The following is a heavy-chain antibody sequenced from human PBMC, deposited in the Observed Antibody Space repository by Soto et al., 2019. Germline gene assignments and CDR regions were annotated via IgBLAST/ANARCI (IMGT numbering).Heavy chain of an antibody. CDR3: ARDYYGVDV. CDR2: IGGSGGST. Sequence: GGSLRLSCAASGFTFDSYALSWVRQVPGKGLEWVSAIGGSGGSTFYVDSVKGRFTISRDTSKNTMYLQMNSLRAEDTAVYYCARDYYGVDVWGQGTTVTVSS. V-gene: IGHV3-23*01. CDR1: GFTFDSYA. J-gene: IGHJ6*02.